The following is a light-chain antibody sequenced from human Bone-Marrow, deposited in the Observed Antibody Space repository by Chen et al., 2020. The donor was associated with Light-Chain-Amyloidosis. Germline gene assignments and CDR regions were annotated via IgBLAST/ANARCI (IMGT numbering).Light chain of an antibody. CDR3: QQSYSSPLT. V-gene: IGKV1-39*01. CDR1: QTVSRY. Sequence: DSQLTQFPSSLSASVGDRVTITCRASQTVSRYLNWYRQKPGKAPRLLIYAASNLQSGVPSRFSGSGSGTDFTLTISSLQLEDFATYYCQQSYSSPLTFGGGTRVEIK. CDR2: AAS. J-gene: IGKJ4*01.